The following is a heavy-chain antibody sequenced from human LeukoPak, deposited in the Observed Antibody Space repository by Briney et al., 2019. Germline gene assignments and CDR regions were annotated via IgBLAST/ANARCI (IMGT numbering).Heavy chain of an antibody. V-gene: IGHV3-9*01. CDR2: ISWNSGSI. D-gene: IGHD3-22*01. CDR3: AICQSSGYRYCYFDL. CDR1: GFTFDDYA. Sequence: PGRSLRLSCAASGFTFDDYAMHWIRQAPGKGLEWVSGISWNSGSIGYADSVKGRFTISRDNAKNSLYLQVNSLTAEDTAFYYCAICQSSGYRYCYFDLWGRGTLVTVSS. J-gene: IGHJ2*01.